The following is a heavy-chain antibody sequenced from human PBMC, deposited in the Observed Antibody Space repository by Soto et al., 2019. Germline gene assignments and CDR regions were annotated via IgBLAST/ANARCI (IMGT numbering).Heavy chain of an antibody. Sequence: PGGSVRLSCAASGFTFSSYSMNWVRQAPGKGLEWVSSISSSSSYIYYADSVKGRFTISRDNAKNSLYLQMNSLRAEDTAVYYCARDQRWLQLAFDYWGRGTLVTVSS. CDR3: ARDQRWLQLAFDY. CDR2: ISSSSSYI. V-gene: IGHV3-21*01. CDR1: GFTFSSYS. D-gene: IGHD5-12*01. J-gene: IGHJ4*02.